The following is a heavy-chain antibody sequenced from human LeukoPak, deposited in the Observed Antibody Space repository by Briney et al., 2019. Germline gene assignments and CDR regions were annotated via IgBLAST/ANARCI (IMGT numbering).Heavy chain of an antibody. Sequence: PGGSLRLSCAASGFPVSSNYMRWVRPAPGKGLEWVSVIYSGVPTYHADSVKGRFTISRDTSKNTLYLQMNSLRAEDTAVYYCARDRGPTRAFDIWGQGTMVTVS. CDR1: GFPVSSNY. D-gene: IGHD5-24*01. CDR2: IYSGVPT. J-gene: IGHJ3*02. V-gene: IGHV3-53*01. CDR3: ARDRGPTRAFDI.